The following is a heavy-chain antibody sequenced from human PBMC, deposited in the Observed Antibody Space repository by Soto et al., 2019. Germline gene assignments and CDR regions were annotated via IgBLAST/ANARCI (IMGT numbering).Heavy chain of an antibody. J-gene: IGHJ4*02. CDR2: ISGSSSFT. CDR1: GFTFSAAY. Sequence: GGSLGLSCAPSGFTFSAAYMSWIRQAPGKGLEWISYISGSSSFTDYADSVKGRFTISXXXXKXXXYXQXXXLXAXDTAANDCTRDRDKVYCSSSWFDYCGPG. CDR3: TRDRDKVYCSSSWFDY. V-gene: IGHV3-11*06. D-gene: IGHD6-19*01.